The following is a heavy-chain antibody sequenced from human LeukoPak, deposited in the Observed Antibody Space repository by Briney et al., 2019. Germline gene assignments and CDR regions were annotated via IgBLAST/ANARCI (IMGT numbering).Heavy chain of an antibody. CDR1: GFNFDDYA. CDR2: ITWNSYTI. J-gene: IGHJ3*01. Sequence: PGGSLRLSCTATGFNFDDYAMHWVRQSPGKGLEWVSGITWNSYTIVYADPVKGRFTISRDNAKNSLYLQMNSLRAEDTAFYCAKAVGVASLIVDALHVWGQGTMVTVSP. D-gene: IGHD1-26*01. V-gene: IGHV3-9*01. CDR3: AKAVGVASLIVDALHV.